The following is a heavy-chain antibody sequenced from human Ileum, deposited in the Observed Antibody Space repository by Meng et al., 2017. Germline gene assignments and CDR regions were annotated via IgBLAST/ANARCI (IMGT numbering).Heavy chain of an antibody. CDR2: IHHGGST. CDR1: GGSLSTNRL. D-gene: IGHD3-22*01. V-gene: IGHV4-4*02. Sequence: QLQGAGPGLVKPSGTLFLHCVDSGGSLSTNRLWCWVRQPPGKGLEWIGEIHHGGSTNYNPSLKSRVVISIDNSKSQFSLELTSVTAADTAVYYCARRPRYDGSAYYPAFEYWGQGTLVTVSS. CDR3: ARRPRYDGSAYYPAFEY. J-gene: IGHJ4*02.